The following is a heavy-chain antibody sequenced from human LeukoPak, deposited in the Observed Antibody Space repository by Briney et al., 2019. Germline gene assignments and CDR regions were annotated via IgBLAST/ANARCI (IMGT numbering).Heavy chain of an antibody. CDR2: ISGSGGSI. Sequence: GGSLRPSCAASGFTFSNSAMSWVRQAPGKGLAWVSSISGSGGSIYYADSVKGRFTISRDNAKNSLYLQTNSLRAEDTALYYCAKDAGSSGWPIDYWGQGTLATVSS. D-gene: IGHD6-19*01. J-gene: IGHJ4*02. CDR3: AKDAGSSGWPIDY. CDR1: GFTFSNSA. V-gene: IGHV3-23*01.